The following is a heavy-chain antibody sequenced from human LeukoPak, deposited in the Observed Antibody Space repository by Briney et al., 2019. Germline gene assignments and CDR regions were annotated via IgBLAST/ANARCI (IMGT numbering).Heavy chain of an antibody. V-gene: IGHV1-2*02. CDR3: ARELRFLEWLLIDY. CDR2: INPNSGGT. J-gene: IGHJ4*02. Sequence: ASVKVSCKASGYTFTGYYMHWVRQAPGQGLEWMGWINPNSGGTNYAQKFQGRVTMTRDTSISTAYMELSRLRSDDTAVYYCARELRFLEWLLIDYWGQETLVTVSS. D-gene: IGHD3-3*01. CDR1: GYTFTGYY.